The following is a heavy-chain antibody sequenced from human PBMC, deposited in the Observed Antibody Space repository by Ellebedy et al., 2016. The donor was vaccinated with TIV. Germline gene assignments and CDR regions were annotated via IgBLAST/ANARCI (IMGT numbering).Heavy chain of an antibody. CDR1: GFTFSNYA. CDR3: AKDDHLGYCSGGICAFHS. D-gene: IGHD2-15*01. J-gene: IGHJ5*02. V-gene: IGHV3-23*01. Sequence: GESLKISXAASGFTFSNYAMTWVRQALGKGLEWVSHISSGGDIVYYADSVKGRFTISRDNSGEMLFLQMNTLRAEDTAVYYCAKDDHLGYCSGGICAFHSWGQGTLVTVSS. CDR2: ISSGGDIV.